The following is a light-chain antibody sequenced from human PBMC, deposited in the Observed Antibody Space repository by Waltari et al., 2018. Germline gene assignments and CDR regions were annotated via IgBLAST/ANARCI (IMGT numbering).Light chain of an antibody. CDR2: AAS. CDR3: QNHERLPAT. CDR1: QSVSKY. J-gene: IGKJ1*01. Sequence: EVVLTQSPGTLALSPGKRTTLSCRASQSVSKYLAWYQQRPGQAPRLLICAASTRATGVPDRFSGSGFGTDFSLTISRLEPEDIAVYFCQNHERLPATFGQGTRVEIK. V-gene: IGKV3-20*01.